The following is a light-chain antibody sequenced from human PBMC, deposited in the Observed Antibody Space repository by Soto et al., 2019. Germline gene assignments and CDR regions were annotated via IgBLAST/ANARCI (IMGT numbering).Light chain of an antibody. CDR3: QTWATGIPV. Sequence: QLVLTQSPSASASLGASVKLTCTLSSGHSRYAIAWHQQQPEKGPRYLMKFNGDGSHSKGDGIPDRFSGSSSGAERYLTISSLQSEDEADYYCQTWATGIPVFGGGTKLTVL. CDR2: FNGDGSH. J-gene: IGLJ2*01. V-gene: IGLV4-69*01. CDR1: SGHSRYA.